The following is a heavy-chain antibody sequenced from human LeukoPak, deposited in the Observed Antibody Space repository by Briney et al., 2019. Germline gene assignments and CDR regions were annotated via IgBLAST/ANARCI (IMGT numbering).Heavy chain of an antibody. J-gene: IGHJ3*02. V-gene: IGHV3-11*04. CDR3: ARDSGQLRYFDWLFPDAFDI. Sequence: GGSLRLSCAASGFTFSDYYMSWIRQAPGKGLEWVSYISSSGSTIYYADSVKGRFTISRDNAKNSLYLQMNSLRAEDTAVYYCARDSGQLRYFDWLFPDAFDIWGQGTMVTVSS. CDR2: ISSSGSTI. D-gene: IGHD3-9*01. CDR1: GFTFSDYY.